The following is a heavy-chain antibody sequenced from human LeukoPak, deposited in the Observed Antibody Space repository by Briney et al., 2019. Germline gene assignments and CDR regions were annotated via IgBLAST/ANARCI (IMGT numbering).Heavy chain of an antibody. D-gene: IGHD3-3*01. J-gene: IGHJ4*02. CDR1: GFTFSSYW. Sequence: PGGSLRLSCAASGFTFSSYWMHWVRQAPGKGLVWVSRINSDGSSTSYADSVKGRFTISRDNAKNALYLQMNSLRAEDTAVYYCARDGDFTGVDYWGQGTLVTVSS. CDR3: ARDGDFTGVDY. CDR2: INSDGSST. V-gene: IGHV3-74*01.